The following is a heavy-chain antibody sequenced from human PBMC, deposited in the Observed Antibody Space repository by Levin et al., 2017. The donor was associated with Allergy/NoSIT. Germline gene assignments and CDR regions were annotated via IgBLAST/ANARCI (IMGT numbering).Heavy chain of an antibody. CDR3: TTGDCGGGSCHAFDY. Sequence: TPGGSLRLSCAASGFTFSNVWMTWVRQAPGKGLEWVGRIKRKIDGGTTDYAAPVKGEFTISRDDSKNTAYLEINSLKTEDTAVYYCTTGDCGGGSCHAFDYWGRGTLVTVSS. D-gene: IGHD2-15*01. CDR1: GFTFSNVW. V-gene: IGHV3-15*01. CDR2: IKRKIDGGTT. J-gene: IGHJ4*02.